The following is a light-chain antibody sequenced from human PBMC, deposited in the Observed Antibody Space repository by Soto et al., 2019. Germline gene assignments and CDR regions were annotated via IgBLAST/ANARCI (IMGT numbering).Light chain of an antibody. CDR3: SSYAGSNNFV. J-gene: IGLJ1*01. CDR1: SSDVGGYNY. Sequence: QSALTQPPSASGSPGQSVTISCTGTSSDVGGYNYVSWYQQHPGKAPKLMIYEDSKRPSVVPDRFSGSKSGNTASLTVSGLQAEDEADYYCSSYAGSNNFVFGTGTKLTVL. V-gene: IGLV2-8*01. CDR2: EDS.